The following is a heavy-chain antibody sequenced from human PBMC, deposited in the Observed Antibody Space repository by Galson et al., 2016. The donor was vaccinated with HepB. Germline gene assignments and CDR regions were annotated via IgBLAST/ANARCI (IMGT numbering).Heavy chain of an antibody. Sequence: SETLSLTCTVSGGSISSSGSYWGWIRRPPGKGLEWIGNIYHSGSTFYNPSLKSRVTISVDTSKNQFFLKLSSVTAADTAVYYCARRGVSRTVSMWFGASYYFDYWGQGTLVTVSS. CDR1: GGSISSSGSY. V-gene: IGHV4-39*01. CDR2: IYHSGST. J-gene: IGHJ4*02. CDR3: ARRGVSRTVSMWFGASYYFDY. D-gene: IGHD3-10*01.